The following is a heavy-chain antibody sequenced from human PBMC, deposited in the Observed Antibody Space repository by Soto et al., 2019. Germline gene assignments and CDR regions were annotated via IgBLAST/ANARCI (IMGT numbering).Heavy chain of an antibody. D-gene: IGHD2-2*01. CDR3: AKDGRIVPAADNWFDP. V-gene: IGHV3-30*18. CDR1: GFTFSSYG. J-gene: IGHJ5*02. CDR2: ISYDGSNK. Sequence: GGSLRLSCAASGFTFSSYGMHWVRQAPGKGLEWVAVISYDGSNKYYADSVKGRFTISRDNSKNTLYLQMNSLRAEDTAVYYCAKDGRIVPAADNWFDPWGQGTLVTVSS.